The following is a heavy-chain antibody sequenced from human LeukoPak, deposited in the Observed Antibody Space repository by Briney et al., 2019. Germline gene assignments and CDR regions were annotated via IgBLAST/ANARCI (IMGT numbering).Heavy chain of an antibody. D-gene: IGHD2-2*01. CDR1: GGSISSYY. CDR3: ARVVPAATEPWFDP. Sequence: SETLSLTCTVSGGSISSYYWSWIRQPPGKGLEWIGYIYTSGSTNYNPSLQSRVTISVDTSKNQFSLKLSSVTAAETAVSYCARVVPAATEPWFDPWGQGTMVTVSS. V-gene: IGHV4-4*09. CDR2: IYTSGST. J-gene: IGHJ5*02.